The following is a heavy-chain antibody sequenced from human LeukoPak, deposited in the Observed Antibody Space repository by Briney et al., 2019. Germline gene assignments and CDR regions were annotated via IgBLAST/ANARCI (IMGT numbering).Heavy chain of an antibody. Sequence: SGGSLRLFCAASGFTFSSYEMNWVRQAPGKGLEWVSYISSSGSTIYYADSVKGRFTISRDNAKNSLYLQMNSLRAEDTAVYYCARGEYYYDSSGYRLDYWGQGTLVTVSS. CDR1: GFTFSSYE. J-gene: IGHJ4*02. CDR3: ARGEYYYDSSGYRLDY. V-gene: IGHV3-48*03. CDR2: ISSSGSTI. D-gene: IGHD3-22*01.